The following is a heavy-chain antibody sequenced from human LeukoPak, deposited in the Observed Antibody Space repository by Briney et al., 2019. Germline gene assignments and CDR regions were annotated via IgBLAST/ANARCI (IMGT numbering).Heavy chain of an antibody. CDR2: IWYDGSNK. Sequence: PGRSLRLSCAASGFSFSAYGMHWVRQAPGKGLDWVAVIWYDGSNKDYADSVKGRFTISRDNSKNTLYLQMNSLRAEDTAVYYCARVLNNYDSSGYSAADYWGQGTLVTVSS. CDR1: GFSFSAYG. J-gene: IGHJ4*02. V-gene: IGHV3-33*01. CDR3: ARVLNNYDSSGYSAADY. D-gene: IGHD3-22*01.